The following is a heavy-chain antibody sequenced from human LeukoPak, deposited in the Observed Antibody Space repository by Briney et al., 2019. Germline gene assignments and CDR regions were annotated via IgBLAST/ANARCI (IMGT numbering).Heavy chain of an antibody. CDR3: ARGENYDILTGYLPPLN. Sequence: ASVKVSCKASGYTFTSYGINWVRQAPGQGLEWMGWINPNSGGTNYAQKFQGWVTMTRDTSISTAYMELSRLRSDDTAVYYCARGENYDILTGYLPPLNWGQGTLVTVSS. D-gene: IGHD3-9*01. J-gene: IGHJ4*02. CDR1: GYTFTSYG. CDR2: INPNSGGT. V-gene: IGHV1-2*04.